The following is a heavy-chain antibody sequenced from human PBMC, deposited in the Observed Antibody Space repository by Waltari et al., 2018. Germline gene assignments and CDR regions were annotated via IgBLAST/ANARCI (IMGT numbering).Heavy chain of an antibody. CDR1: GYTFTGYY. D-gene: IGHD6-19*01. CDR3: AKGSGNDAFDI. CDR2: INPNSGGT. V-gene: IGHV1-2*06. J-gene: IGHJ3*02. Sequence: QVQLVQSGAEVKKPGASVQVSCQASGYTFTGYYLHWVRQAPGQGLEWRGRINPNSGGTNYAQKFQGRVNMTRDTSISTAYMELGRLRSDDTAVYYCAKGSGNDAFDIWGQGTMVTVSS.